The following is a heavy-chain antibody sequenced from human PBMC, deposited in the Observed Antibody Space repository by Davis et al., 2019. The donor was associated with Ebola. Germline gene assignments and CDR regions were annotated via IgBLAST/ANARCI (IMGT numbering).Heavy chain of an antibody. CDR3: ARGYCSSTSCYTGWYFDL. CDR2: IIPILGIA. Sequence: SVNVSCKASGGTFSSYAISWVRQAPGQGLEWMGGIIPILGIANYAQKFQGRVTITADKSTSTAYMELSSLRSEDTAVYYCARGYCSSTSCYTGWYFDLWGRGTLVTVSS. CDR1: GGTFSSYA. J-gene: IGHJ2*01. V-gene: IGHV1-69*10. D-gene: IGHD2-2*02.